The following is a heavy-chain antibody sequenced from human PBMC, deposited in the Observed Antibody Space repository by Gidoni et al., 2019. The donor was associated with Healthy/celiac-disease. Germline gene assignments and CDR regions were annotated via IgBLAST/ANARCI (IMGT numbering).Heavy chain of an antibody. J-gene: IGHJ6*02. D-gene: IGHD3-3*01. CDR1: GFTFSSYG. Sequence: QVQLVESGGGVVQPGGSLRLSCSASGFTFSSYGMPWVRQAPGKGLEWVAFIRYDGINKYYADSVKGRFTISRDNSKNTLYLQMNSLRAEDTAVYYCAKELLTIFGVARGPYYYGMDVWGQGTTVTVSS. V-gene: IGHV3-30*02. CDR2: IRYDGINK. CDR3: AKELLTIFGVARGPYYYGMDV.